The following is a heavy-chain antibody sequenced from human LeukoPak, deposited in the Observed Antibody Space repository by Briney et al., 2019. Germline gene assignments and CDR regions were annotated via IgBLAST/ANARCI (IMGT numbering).Heavy chain of an antibody. J-gene: IGHJ4*02. V-gene: IGHV4-30-4*01. D-gene: IGHD2-2*01. CDR2: IYYSGST. Sequence: SETLSLTCTVSGGSISSGDYYWSWLRQPPGKGLEWIGYIYYSGSTYYNPSLKSRVTISVDTSKNQFSLKLSSVTAADTAVYYCARAEYQLLFDYWGQGTLVTVSS. CDR1: GGSISSGDYY. CDR3: ARAEYQLLFDY.